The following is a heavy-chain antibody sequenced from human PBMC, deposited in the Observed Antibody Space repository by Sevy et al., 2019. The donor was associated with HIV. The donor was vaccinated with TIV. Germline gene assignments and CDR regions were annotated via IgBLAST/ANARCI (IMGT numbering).Heavy chain of an antibody. Sequence: SETLSLTCTVSGDSVTNYYWNWIRQPAGKGLEWIGRIYTSGNTNSGNTNYKPSLKSRVTMSVDTSKNRFSLKLTSVTAADTAVYYCASGRGYSYSLNYWGQGTVVTVSS. CDR2: IYTSGNTNSGNT. CDR1: GDSVTNYY. D-gene: IGHD2-2*03. CDR3: ASGRGYSYSLNY. J-gene: IGHJ4*02. V-gene: IGHV4-4*07.